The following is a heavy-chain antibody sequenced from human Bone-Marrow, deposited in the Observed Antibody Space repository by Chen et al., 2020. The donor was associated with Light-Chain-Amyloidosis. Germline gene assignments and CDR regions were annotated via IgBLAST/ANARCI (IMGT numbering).Heavy chain of an antibody. V-gene: IGHV4-38-2*02. D-gene: IGHD3-3*01. CDR2: IYHSGTT. CDR1: GYSISSGYY. CDR3: XMERITIFGVPPDAFDI. Sequence: KPSETLSLTCTVSGYSISSGYYWGWIRQPPGKGLEWIGSIYHSGTTYYNPSLKSRVTXSXDXXXXXXXXXXXXXXXXXXXXXXXXMERITIFGVPPDAFDIWGQGTMVTVSS. J-gene: IGHJ3*02.